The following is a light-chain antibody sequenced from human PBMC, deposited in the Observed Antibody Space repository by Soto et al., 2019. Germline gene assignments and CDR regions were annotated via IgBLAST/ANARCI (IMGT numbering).Light chain of an antibody. CDR2: DVS. J-gene: IGLJ2*01. CDR3: SSYTTSSTLVV. Sequence: QYALTQPASVSGSPGQSITISCTGTSSDVGGYNYVSWYQQHPGKAPKLMIYDVSNRPSGVSNRFSGSKSGNMASLTISGLQAEDEADYYCSSYTTSSTLVVFGGGTKLTVL. CDR1: SSDVGGYNY. V-gene: IGLV2-14*01.